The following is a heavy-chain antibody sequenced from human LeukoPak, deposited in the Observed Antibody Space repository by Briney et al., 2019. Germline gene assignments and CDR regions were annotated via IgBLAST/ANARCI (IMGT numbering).Heavy chain of an antibody. J-gene: IGHJ3*02. CDR1: GGSISSYY. D-gene: IGHD2-15*01. V-gene: IGHV4-59*01. CDR2: IYYSGST. CDR3: ARVGSGGDAFDI. Sequence: PSGTLSLTCTVSGGSISSYYWSWIRQPPGKGLEWIGYIYYSGSTNYNPSLKSRVTISVDTSKNQFSLKLSSVTAADTAVYYCARVGSGGDAFDIWGQGTMVTVSS.